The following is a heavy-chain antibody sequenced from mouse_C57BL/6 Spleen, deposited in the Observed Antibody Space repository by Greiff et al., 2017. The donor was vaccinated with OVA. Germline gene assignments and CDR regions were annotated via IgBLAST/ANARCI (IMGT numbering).Heavy chain of an antibody. V-gene: IGHV3-6*01. CDR1: GYSITSGYY. Sequence: EVKLMESGPGLVKPSQSLSLTCSVTGYSITSGYYWNWIRQFPGNKLEWMGYISYDGSNNYNPSLKNRISITRDTSKNQFFLKLNSVTTEDTATYYCARVGYDYEFAYWGQGTLVTVSA. J-gene: IGHJ3*01. CDR3: ARVGYDYEFAY. D-gene: IGHD2-4*01. CDR2: ISYDGSN.